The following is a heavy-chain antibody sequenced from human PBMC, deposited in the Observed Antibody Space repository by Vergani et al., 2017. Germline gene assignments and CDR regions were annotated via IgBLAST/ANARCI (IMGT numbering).Heavy chain of an antibody. CDR2: IYYSGST. J-gene: IGHJ3*02. V-gene: IGHV4-59*01. CDR3: ARVAGRAFDI. Sequence: QVQLQESGPGLVKPSETLSLTCTVSGGSISSYYWSWIRQPPGKGLEWIGYIYYSGSTNYNPSLKSRVTISVHTSKNQFSLKLSSVTAADTAVYYCARVAGRAFDIWGQGTMVTVSS. CDR1: GGSISSYY.